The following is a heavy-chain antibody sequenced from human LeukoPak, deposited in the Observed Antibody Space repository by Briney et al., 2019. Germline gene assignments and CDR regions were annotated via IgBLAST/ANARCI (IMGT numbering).Heavy chain of an antibody. D-gene: IGHD2-15*01. Sequence: PSEALSLTCRVSGGSISGYYWMWIRQTPGKGLEWIGYILYSENPKYNPSLKGRATISADTSKSHFSLRLNSVTAADTAVYYCARQGGLGIRGVFDIWGQGTTVTVSS. CDR3: ARQGGLGIRGVFDI. J-gene: IGHJ3*02. CDR2: ILYSENP. V-gene: IGHV4-59*08. CDR1: GGSISGYY.